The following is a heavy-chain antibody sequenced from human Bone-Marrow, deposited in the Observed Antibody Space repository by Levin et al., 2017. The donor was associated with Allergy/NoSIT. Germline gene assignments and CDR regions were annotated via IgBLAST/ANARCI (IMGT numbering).Heavy chain of an antibody. CDR1: GFTFDRHA. J-gene: IGHJ5*02. D-gene: IGHD3-9*01. V-gene: IGHV3-23*05. CDR2: IFASGNTA. CDR3: AKDIDILQYFRWFDT. Sequence: LSLTCAASGFTFDRHAMTWVRQTPEKGLEWVSSIFASGNTAFYADSVKGRFTVSRDNSKSTLFLQMDSLRAEDTAVYYCAKDIDILQYFRWFDTWGQGTQVIVSS.